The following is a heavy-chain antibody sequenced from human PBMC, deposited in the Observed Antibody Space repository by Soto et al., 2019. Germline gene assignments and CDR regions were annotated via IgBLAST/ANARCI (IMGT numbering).Heavy chain of an antibody. CDR3: VKNRVAGSYTNWSFAS. V-gene: IGHV3-23*01. CDR1: GFTFSCCA. J-gene: IGHJ2*01. Sequence: EVQLLDSGGGLVQPGGSLRLSCAASGFTFSCCAMSWVRQAPGKGLEWVSTIHGDGDYMQYTDSVKGRFTISRDNSGNTLYLHMDSLRGADTAVYFCVKNRVAGSYTNWSFASWGRGTLVTVSS. CDR2: IHGDGDYM. D-gene: IGHD1-26*01.